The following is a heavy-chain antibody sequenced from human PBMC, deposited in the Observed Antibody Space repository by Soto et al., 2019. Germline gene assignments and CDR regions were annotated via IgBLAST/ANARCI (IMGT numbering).Heavy chain of an antibody. CDR3: AKDIYHGSGSYTNWFDT. CDR2: ISWNSGSI. D-gene: IGHD3-10*01. Sequence: EVQLVEYGGGLVQPGRSLRLSCAASGFTFDDYAMHWVRQAPGKGLEWVSGISWNSGSIGYADAVKGRFTISRDKAKNYLYLQMNSLRAEDTALYYCAKDIYHGSGSYTNWFDTWGQGTLVTVSS. J-gene: IGHJ5*02. CDR1: GFTFDDYA. V-gene: IGHV3-9*01.